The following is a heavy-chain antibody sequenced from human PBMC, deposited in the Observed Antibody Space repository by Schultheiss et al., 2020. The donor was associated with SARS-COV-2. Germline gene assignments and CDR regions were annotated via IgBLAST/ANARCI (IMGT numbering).Heavy chain of an antibody. CDR3: ARDRRDRQWLARDSYYYYGMDV. D-gene: IGHD6-19*01. Sequence: SETLSLTCTVSGGSISSGGYYWSWIRQHPGKGLEWIGYIYYSGSTYYNPSLKSRVTISVDTSKNQFSLKLSSVTAADTAVYYCARDRRDRQWLARDSYYYYGMDVWGQGTTVTVSS. J-gene: IGHJ6*02. CDR1: GGSISSGGYY. CDR2: IYYSGST. V-gene: IGHV4-31*03.